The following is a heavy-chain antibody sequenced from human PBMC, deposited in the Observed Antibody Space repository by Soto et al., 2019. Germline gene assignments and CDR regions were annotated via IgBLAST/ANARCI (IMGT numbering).Heavy chain of an antibody. V-gene: IGHV1-18*01. D-gene: IGHD3-22*01. CDR2: ISAYNGNT. CDR3: AREAPGDYDSSGYYYDVELDY. CDR1: GYTFTNYG. Sequence: ASVKVSCKASGYTFTNYGISWVRQAPGQGLEWMGWISAYNGNTNYAQKLQGRVTMTTDTSTNTAYMELRSLRSDDTAVYYCAREAPGDYDSSGYYYDVELDYWGQGTLVTVSS. J-gene: IGHJ4*02.